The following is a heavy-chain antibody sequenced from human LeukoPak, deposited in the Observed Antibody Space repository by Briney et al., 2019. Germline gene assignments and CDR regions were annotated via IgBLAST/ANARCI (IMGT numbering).Heavy chain of an antibody. CDR1: GYTFTNYY. V-gene: IGHV1-46*01. Sequence: ASVKVSCKASGYTFTNYYMHWVRQAPGQGLEWMGLINPSGGYTNYAQKSQGRVTMTRDTSTSTVYMELSSLRSEDTAVYYCARDVNAYSSSWYEDYWGQGTLVTVSS. CDR2: INPSGGYT. D-gene: IGHD6-13*01. J-gene: IGHJ4*02. CDR3: ARDVNAYSSSWYEDY.